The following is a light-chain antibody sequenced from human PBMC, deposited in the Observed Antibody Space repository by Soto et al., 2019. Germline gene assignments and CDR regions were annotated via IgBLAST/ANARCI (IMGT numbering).Light chain of an antibody. CDR1: RTDIGGYNY. CDR2: EVS. CDR3: SSCAASKNLLYV. Sequence: QSALTQPPSASGSPGQSVTISCTGTRTDIGGYNYVSWYQQHPGKAPKLIIHEVSKRPSAVPDRSSGPKSGTTASPTVSGLQAEVEADHFCSSCAASKNLLYVFGTGTKVTV. V-gene: IGLV2-8*01. J-gene: IGLJ1*01.